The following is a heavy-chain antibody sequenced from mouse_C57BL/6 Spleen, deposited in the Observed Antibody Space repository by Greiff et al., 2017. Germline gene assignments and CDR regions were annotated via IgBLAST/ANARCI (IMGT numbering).Heavy chain of an antibody. CDR1: GYAFSSYW. CDR3: ARSEDYHAMDY. Sequence: VKLMESGAELVKPGASVKISCKASGYAFSSYWMNWVKQRPGKGLEWIGQIYPGDGDTNYNGKFKGKATLTADKSSSTAYMQLSSLTSEDSAVYFCARSEDYHAMDYWGQGTSVTVSS. V-gene: IGHV1-80*01. J-gene: IGHJ4*01. CDR2: IYPGDGDT.